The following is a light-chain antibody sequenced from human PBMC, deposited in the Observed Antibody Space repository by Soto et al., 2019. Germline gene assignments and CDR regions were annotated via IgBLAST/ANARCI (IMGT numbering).Light chain of an antibody. V-gene: IGLV2-14*01. CDR1: ISDVGGYNY. CDR2: DVS. CDR3: SSYTSSSTPVV. Sequence: QSALTQPASVSGSPGQSITISCTGTISDVGGYNYVSWYQQHPGKAPKLMIYDVSARPSGVSNRFSGSKSGNTASLTISGLQAEDEADYYCSSYTSSSTPVVFGGGTKLTVL. J-gene: IGLJ2*01.